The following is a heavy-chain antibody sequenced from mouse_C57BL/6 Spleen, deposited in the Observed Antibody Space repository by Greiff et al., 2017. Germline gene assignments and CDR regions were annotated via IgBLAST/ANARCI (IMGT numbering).Heavy chain of an antibody. J-gene: IGHJ1*03. Sequence: MLVESGGGLVQPGGSLSLSCAASGFTFTDYYMSWVRQPPGKALEWLGFIRNKANGYKTEYSASVKGRFTFSRDNSQSILYLQMNALRAEDSDTYYCARDLDVWGTGTPVTVAS. CDR2: IRNKANGYKT. CDR1: GFTFTDYY. V-gene: IGHV7-3*01. CDR3: ARDLDV.